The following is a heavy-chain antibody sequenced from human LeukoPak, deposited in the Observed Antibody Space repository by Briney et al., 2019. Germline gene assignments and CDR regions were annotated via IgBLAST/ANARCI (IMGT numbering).Heavy chain of an antibody. CDR3: AKKSWDNWFDP. CDR2: ISGSGGNT. V-gene: IGHV3-23*01. D-gene: IGHD6-13*01. J-gene: IGHJ5*02. Sequence: GGSLRLSCAASGFTSSSSAMSWVRQAPGKGLEWVSGISGSGGNTYYADSVKGRFTISRDNSKNTLFLQMNSLRAEDTAVYFCAKKSWDNWFDPWGQGTLVTVSS. CDR1: GFTSSSSA.